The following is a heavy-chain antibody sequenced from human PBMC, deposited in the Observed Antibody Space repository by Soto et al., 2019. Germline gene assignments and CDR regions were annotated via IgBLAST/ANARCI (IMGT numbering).Heavy chain of an antibody. J-gene: IGHJ4*02. CDR2: IYYSGST. V-gene: IGHV4-31*03. CDR1: GGSISSGGYY. Sequence: QVQLQESGPGLVKPSQTLSLTCTVSGGSISSGGYYWSWIRQHPGKGLEWIGYIYYSGSTYYNPSLKSRVTISVDTSKNQFSLKLSSVTAADTAVYYCARSVSDDSSGYSLVWYFDYWGQGTLVTVSS. D-gene: IGHD3-22*01. CDR3: ARSVSDDSSGYSLVWYFDY.